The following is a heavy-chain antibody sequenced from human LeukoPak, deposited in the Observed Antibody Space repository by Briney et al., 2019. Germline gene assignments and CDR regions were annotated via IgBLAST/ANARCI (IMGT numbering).Heavy chain of an antibody. CDR3: ARSRDSSGYYYLI. V-gene: IGHV5-51*01. CDR2: IYPDDSES. D-gene: IGHD3-22*01. J-gene: IGHJ4*02. Sequence: KISCKGSGYSFSNYWIGWVRQMPGQGLEWMGIIYPDDSESKYSPSFQGQVTISADKSISTAYLQWSSLKASDTAMYYCARSRDSSGYYYLIWGQGALVTVSS. CDR1: GYSFSNYW.